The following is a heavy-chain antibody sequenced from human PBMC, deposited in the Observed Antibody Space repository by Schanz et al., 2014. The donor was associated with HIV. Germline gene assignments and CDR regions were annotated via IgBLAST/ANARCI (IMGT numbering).Heavy chain of an antibody. J-gene: IGHJ4*02. Sequence: VHLVESGGGLVQPGGSLRLSCAASGFTFSDHYMDWVRQAPGKGLEWVSYISSSGSTIYYADSVKGRFTISRDNAKKSLYLQLGSLRTEDTAVYYCARDLNVGRHFDHWGQGTLVTVSS. CDR3: ARDLNVGRHFDH. V-gene: IGHV3-11*04. D-gene: IGHD1-26*01. CDR2: ISSSGSTI. CDR1: GFTFSDHY.